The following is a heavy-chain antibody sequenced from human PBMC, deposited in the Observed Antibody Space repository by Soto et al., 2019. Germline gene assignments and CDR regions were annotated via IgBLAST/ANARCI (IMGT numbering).Heavy chain of an antibody. CDR1: GGSISSYY. Sequence: QVQLQESGPGLVKPSETLSLTCTVSGGSISSYYWTWIRQPPGKGLEWIGFIHNSGSTHYNPSLRSRVTIAVDTSKNQFSLKLRSVTAADTAVYYCASMGYNYGSGSYPLDYWGQGTLVTVSS. D-gene: IGHD3-10*01. CDR3: ASMGYNYGSGSYPLDY. J-gene: IGHJ4*02. V-gene: IGHV4-59*08. CDR2: IHNSGST.